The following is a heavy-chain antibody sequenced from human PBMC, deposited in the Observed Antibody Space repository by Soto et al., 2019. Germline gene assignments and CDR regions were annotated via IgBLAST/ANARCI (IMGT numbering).Heavy chain of an antibody. CDR3: AMVDNYATPNPQDV. CDR2: IRPYSGNT. CDR1: GYIFVNYG. V-gene: IGHV1-18*01. J-gene: IGHJ6*02. Sequence: QVQLVQSGDEVRKPGSSVKVSCKASGYIFVNYGIAWVRQDPGPGLEWMGWIRPYSGNTHYASKVQGRLTMTTDTSTSTAYMYLGSLTSDDTAVYYCAMVDNYATPNPQDVWGPGTTVTVSS. D-gene: IGHD5-12*01.